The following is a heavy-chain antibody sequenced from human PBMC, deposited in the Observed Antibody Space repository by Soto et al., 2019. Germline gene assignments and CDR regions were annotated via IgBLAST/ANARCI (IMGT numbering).Heavy chain of an antibody. V-gene: IGHV3-30*03. J-gene: IGHJ6*02. Sequence: GGSLRLSCAASGFTFSSYGMHWVRQTPGKGLEWVAVISYDGSNKYYADSVKGRFTISRDNSKNTLYLQMNSLRAEDTAVYYCARDIDYGDYAGYVWGQGTTVTVSS. D-gene: IGHD4-17*01. CDR1: GFTFSSYG. CDR2: ISYDGSNK. CDR3: ARDIDYGDYAGYV.